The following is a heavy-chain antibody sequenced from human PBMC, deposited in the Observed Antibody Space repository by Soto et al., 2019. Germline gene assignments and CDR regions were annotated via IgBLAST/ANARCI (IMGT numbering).Heavy chain of an antibody. D-gene: IGHD4-17*01. V-gene: IGHV3-64D*06. CDR1: GFTFSSYA. Sequence: GGSLRLSCSASGFTFSSYAMHWVRQAPGKGLEYVSAISSNGGSTYYADSVKGRFTISRDNSKNTLYLQMSSLRAEDTAVYYCVKDRNYGDYTGIFDYWGQGILVTVSS. CDR2: ISSNGGST. J-gene: IGHJ4*02. CDR3: VKDRNYGDYTGIFDY.